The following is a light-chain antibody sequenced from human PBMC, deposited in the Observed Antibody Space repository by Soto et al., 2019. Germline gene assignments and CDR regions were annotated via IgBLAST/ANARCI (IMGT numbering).Light chain of an antibody. CDR3: QQRNNWPST. CDR1: QSVSSC. J-gene: IGKJ3*01. V-gene: IGKV3-11*01. CDR2: DAS. Sequence: EILLTQSPATLSLSPGERATLSCRASQSVSSCLAWYQQKPGQAPKLLMYDASSWASGIPARFSGSGSGTDFTLTISSLEPEDFATYYCQQRNNWPSTFGPGTKVDIK.